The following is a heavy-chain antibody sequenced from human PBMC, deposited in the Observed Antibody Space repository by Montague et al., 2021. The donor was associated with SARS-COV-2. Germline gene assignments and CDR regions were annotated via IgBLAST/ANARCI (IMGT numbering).Heavy chain of an antibody. Sequence: SETLSLTCAVYGGSFSGYYWSWIRQPPGKGLEWIGEINHSGSTNYNPSLKSRVTISVDTSKNQFSLKLSSVTAADTAVYYCARDIRVRYYYYYGMDVWGQGTTVTVSS. D-gene: IGHD2-2*02. J-gene: IGHJ6*02. CDR2: INHSGST. CDR3: ARDIRVRYYYYYGMDV. CDR1: GGSFSGYY. V-gene: IGHV4-34*01.